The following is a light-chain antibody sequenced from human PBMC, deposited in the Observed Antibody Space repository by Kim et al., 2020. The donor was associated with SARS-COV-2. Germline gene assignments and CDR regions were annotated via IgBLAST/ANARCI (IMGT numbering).Light chain of an antibody. CDR2: SSN. V-gene: IGLV1-44*01. J-gene: IGLJ7*01. CDR3: ATWDDSLNAAV. CDR1: ISNIGSNT. Sequence: GQSVTISCSGSISNIGSNTVNWYQQLPRTAPKLLIYSSNQRPSGVPDRFSGSKSGTSASLAISGLQSEDEADYYCATWDDSLNAAVFGGGTQLTVL.